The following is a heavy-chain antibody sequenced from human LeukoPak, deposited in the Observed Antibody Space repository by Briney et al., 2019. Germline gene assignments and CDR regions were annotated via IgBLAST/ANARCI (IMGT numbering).Heavy chain of an antibody. CDR2: IRQDGSDE. J-gene: IGHJ2*01. CDR1: GISLSSLW. V-gene: IGHV3-7*01. CDR3: AGGQGWHFDL. D-gene: IGHD2-15*01. Sequence: QPGGSLRLSCAASGISLSSLWMSWFRRAPGKGLEWVADIRQDGSDEHYVASVKGRFTISRDSTSLFLQMNSLRAEDTAVYYCAGGQGWHFDLWGRGTLITVSS.